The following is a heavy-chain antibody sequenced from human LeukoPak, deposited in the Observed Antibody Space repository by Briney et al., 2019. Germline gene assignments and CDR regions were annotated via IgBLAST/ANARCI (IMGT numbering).Heavy chain of an antibody. CDR3: ATSRELRYFDWLPLPFDY. D-gene: IGHD3-9*01. J-gene: IGHJ4*02. CDR2: IYSGGST. V-gene: IGHV3-53*01. Sequence: EGSLRLSCAASGFTVSSNYMSWVRQAPGKGLEWVSVIYSGGSTYYADSVKGRFTISRDNSKNTLYLQMNSLRAEDTAVYYCATSRELRYFDWLPLPFDYWGQGTLVTVSS. CDR1: GFTVSSNY.